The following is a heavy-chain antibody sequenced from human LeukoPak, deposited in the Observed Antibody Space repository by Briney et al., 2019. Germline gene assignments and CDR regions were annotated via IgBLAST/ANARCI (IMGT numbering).Heavy chain of an antibody. CDR1: GFSVSNNY. CDR2: IYSGGST. Sequence: GGSLRLSCAASGFSVSNNYMSWVRQAPGKGLERVSVIYSGGSTFYADSVKGRFTISRDNSKNTLYLQMNNLRAEDTAVYYCASDSYSPEYFQHWGQGTLVTVSS. J-gene: IGHJ1*01. V-gene: IGHV3-66*01. CDR3: ASDSYSPEYFQH. D-gene: IGHD2-15*01.